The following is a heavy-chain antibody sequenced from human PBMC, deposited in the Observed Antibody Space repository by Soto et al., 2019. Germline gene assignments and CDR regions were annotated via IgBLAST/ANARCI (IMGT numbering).Heavy chain of an antibody. CDR3: ARAFVSVNWFDP. D-gene: IGHD2-15*01. CDR2: IIPIFGTA. V-gene: IGHV1-69*13. J-gene: IGHJ5*02. CDR1: GGTFSSYA. Sequence: GALVKVSCKASGGTFSSYAISWVRQAPGQGLEWMGGIIPIFGTANYAQKFQGRVTITADESTSTAYMELSSLRSEDTAVYYCARAFVSVNWFDPWGQGTLVTVSS.